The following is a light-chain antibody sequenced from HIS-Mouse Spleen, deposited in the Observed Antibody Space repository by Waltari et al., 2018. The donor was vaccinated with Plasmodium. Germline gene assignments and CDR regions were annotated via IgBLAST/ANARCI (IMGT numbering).Light chain of an antibody. CDR2: EGC. CDR3: CSYAGSSTFVV. J-gene: IGLJ2*01. Sequence: QSALTQPASVSGSPGQSITISCTGTSSYVRSYNLVSWYQQHPGKAPKLMIYEGCKRHSGVSSRFSGSKSGHTACLTSAGLQAEDEADYYCCSYAGSSTFVVFGGGTKLTVL. V-gene: IGLV2-23*03. CDR1: SSYVRSYNL.